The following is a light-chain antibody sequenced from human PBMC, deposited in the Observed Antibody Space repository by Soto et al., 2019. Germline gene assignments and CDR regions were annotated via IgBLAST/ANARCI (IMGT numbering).Light chain of an antibody. V-gene: IGKV3-15*01. CDR3: QQYNNWPLYT. Sequence: EIVMTQSPGTLSVSPGERATLSCRASQGVGSNLAWYQQRPGQAPRLLIYAASTRATDIPARFTGRGSGTEVTLTISSLQSEDFAVYCCQQYNNWPLYTFGQGTKLEI. CDR1: QGVGSN. J-gene: IGKJ2*01. CDR2: AAS.